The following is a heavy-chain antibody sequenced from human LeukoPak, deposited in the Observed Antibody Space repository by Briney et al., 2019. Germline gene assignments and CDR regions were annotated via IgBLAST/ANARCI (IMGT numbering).Heavy chain of an antibody. J-gene: IGHJ4*02. D-gene: IGHD3-10*01. CDR3: ARDYYGSGSYYNSSDY. CDR1: GFTVSSNH. CDR2: TYSDGRT. Sequence: GGSQRLSCAASGFTVSSNHMSWVRQAPGKGLEWVSYTYSDGRTYYADSVKGRFTISRDNSQNTLYLQMKSLRAEDTAIYYCARDYYGSGSYYNSSDYWGQGTLVTVSS. V-gene: IGHV3-53*01.